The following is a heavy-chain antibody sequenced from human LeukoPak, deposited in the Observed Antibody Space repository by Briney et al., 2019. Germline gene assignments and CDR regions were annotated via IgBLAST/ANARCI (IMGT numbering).Heavy chain of an antibody. Sequence: PSETLSLTCTVSGGSFNYYYWFWIRQPPGKGLEWIGYIYYSGSTNYNPSLKSRVTISVDTSKNQFSLKLSSVTAADTAVYYCARGKEVWFGELFGWFDPWGQGTLVTVSS. CDR2: IYYSGST. CDR3: ARGKEVWFGELFGWFDP. D-gene: IGHD3-10*01. J-gene: IGHJ5*02. CDR1: GGSFNYYY. V-gene: IGHV4-59*12.